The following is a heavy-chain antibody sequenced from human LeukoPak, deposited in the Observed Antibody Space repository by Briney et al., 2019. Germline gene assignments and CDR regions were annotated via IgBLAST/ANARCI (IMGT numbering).Heavy chain of an antibody. CDR2: IYYSGST. CDR3: ARSYYDSSGYYYGANYYYMDV. V-gene: IGHV4-59*01. J-gene: IGHJ6*03. D-gene: IGHD3-22*01. Sequence: SETLSLTCTVSGGSISSYYWSWIRQPPGKGLEWIGYIYYSGSTNYNPSLKSRVTISVDTSKNQFSLKLSSVAAADTAVYYCARSYYDSSGYYYGANYYYMDVWGKGTTVTVSS. CDR1: GGSISSYY.